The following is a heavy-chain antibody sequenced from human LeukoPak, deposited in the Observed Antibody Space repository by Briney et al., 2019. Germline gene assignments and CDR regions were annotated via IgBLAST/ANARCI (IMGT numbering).Heavy chain of an antibody. J-gene: IGHJ6*03. CDR3: ARVDSAATGGHYYYYYMDV. CDR1: GGSISSGSYY. D-gene: IGHD3-10*01. CDR2: IYTSGST. Sequence: PSETLSPTCTVSGGSISSGSYYWSWIRQPAGKGLEWIGRIYTSGSTNYNPSLKSRVTISVDTSKNQFSLKLSSVTAADTAVYYCARVDSAATGGHYYYYYMDVWGKGTTVTVSS. V-gene: IGHV4-61*02.